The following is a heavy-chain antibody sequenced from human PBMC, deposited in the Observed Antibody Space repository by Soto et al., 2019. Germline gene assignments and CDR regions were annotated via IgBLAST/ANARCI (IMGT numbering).Heavy chain of an antibody. CDR3: ARERGGGFDS. D-gene: IGHD3-16*01. V-gene: IGHV4-4*07. Sequence: SETLSLTCSVSGDSLSNYFWTWIRQPAGKGLEWIGRVFSGGSTNLNPSLNSRVSMSVDTSKKELSLRLTSVIAADTAIYFCARERGGGFDSWGQGILVTVSS. CDR1: GDSLSNYF. J-gene: IGHJ4*02. CDR2: VFSGGST.